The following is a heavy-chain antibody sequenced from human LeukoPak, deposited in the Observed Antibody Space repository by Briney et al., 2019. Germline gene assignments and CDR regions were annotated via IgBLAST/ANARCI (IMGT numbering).Heavy chain of an antibody. D-gene: IGHD6-19*01. J-gene: IGHJ4*02. CDR3: AREGSSGGNKSGIYYFDY. Sequence: ASVKVSCKASGYTFTGYYTHWVRQAPGQGLEWMGWINPNSGGTNYAQKFQGRVTMTRDTSISTAYMELSRLRSDDTAVYYCAREGSSGGNKSGIYYFDYWGRGPLVTVSS. CDR2: INPNSGGT. V-gene: IGHV1-2*02. CDR1: GYTFTGYY.